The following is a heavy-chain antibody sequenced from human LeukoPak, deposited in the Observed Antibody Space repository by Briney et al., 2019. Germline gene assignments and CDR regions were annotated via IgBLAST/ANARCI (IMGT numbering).Heavy chain of an antibody. V-gene: IGHV1-3*01. CDR1: GYTFTSYA. CDR2: INAGNGNT. Sequence: ASVKVSCKASGYTFTSYAMHWVRQAPGQRLEWMGWINAGNGNTKCSQKFQGRVTITRDTSASTAYMELSSLRSEDTAVYYCARDSSGYFFWGQGTLVTVSS. D-gene: IGHD3-22*01. J-gene: IGHJ4*02. CDR3: ARDSSGYFF.